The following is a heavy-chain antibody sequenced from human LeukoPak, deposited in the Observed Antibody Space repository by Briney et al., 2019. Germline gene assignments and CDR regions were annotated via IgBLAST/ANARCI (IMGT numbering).Heavy chain of an antibody. D-gene: IGHD4-17*01. CDR2: IYYSGST. CDR3: ARCPDYGVEYWYFDL. V-gene: IGHV4-59*01. CDR1: GGAISSYY. Sequence: SETLSLTCTVSGGAISSYYWSWIRQPPEKGLEWIGYIYYSGSTNYNPSLKSRVTISVDTSKNQFSLKLSSVTAADTAVYYCARCPDYGVEYWYFDLWGRGTLVTVSS. J-gene: IGHJ2*01.